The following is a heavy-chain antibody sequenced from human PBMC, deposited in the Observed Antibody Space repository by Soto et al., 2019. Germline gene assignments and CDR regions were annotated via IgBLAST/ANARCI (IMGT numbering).Heavy chain of an antibody. CDR3: ARGLYHKYGQDY. J-gene: IGHJ4*02. Sequence: SETLSLTCTVSGGSISSYYWSWIRQPPGKGLEWIGYIYYSGSTNYNPSLKSRVTISVDTSKTQFSLRLSSVTAADTAVYYCARGLYHKYGQDYWGRGTLVTVSS. V-gene: IGHV4-59*12. CDR1: GGSISSYY. D-gene: IGHD2-2*01. CDR2: IYYSGST.